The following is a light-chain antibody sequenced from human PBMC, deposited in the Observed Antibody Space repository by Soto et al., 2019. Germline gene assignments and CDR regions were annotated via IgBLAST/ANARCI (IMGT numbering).Light chain of an antibody. J-gene: IGLJ1*01. Sequence: QSALTQPASVSGSPGQSVTISCTGTSSDVGGYNYVSWYQQHPGEAPKLMIFDLINRPSGVSNRFSGSKSGNTASLTISGLQAEDEADYYCSSYSTSSPYVFGTGTKLTVL. V-gene: IGLV2-14*03. CDR3: SSYSTSSPYV. CDR1: SSDVGGYNY. CDR2: DLI.